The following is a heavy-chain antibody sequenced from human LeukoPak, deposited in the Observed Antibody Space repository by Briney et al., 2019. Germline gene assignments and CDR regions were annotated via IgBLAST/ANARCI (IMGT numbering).Heavy chain of an antibody. Sequence: SETLSLTCTVSGGSISSTTYFWAWIRQPPGKGLEWIGSIYSTGTTSYNPPLQSRITVSVDTSKNQFSLKLTSVTAADTALYYCARHGGYAYFFDYWGQGTPVTVSS. D-gene: IGHD5-12*01. CDR3: ARHGGYAYFFDY. V-gene: IGHV4-39*01. CDR1: GGSISSTTYF. CDR2: IYSTGTT. J-gene: IGHJ4*02.